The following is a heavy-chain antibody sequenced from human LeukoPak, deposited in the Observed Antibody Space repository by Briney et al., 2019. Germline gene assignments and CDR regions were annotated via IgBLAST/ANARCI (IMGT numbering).Heavy chain of an antibody. CDR3: ARDGHYYYGSGSPLT. Sequence: SETLSLTCAVYGGSFSGYYWSWIRQPPGKGLEWIGEIYHSGSTNYNPSLKSRVTISVDTSKNQFSLKLSSVTAADTAVYYCARDGHYYYGSGSPLTWGQGTMVTVSS. CDR2: IYHSGST. CDR1: GGSFSGYY. D-gene: IGHD3-10*01. J-gene: IGHJ3*01. V-gene: IGHV4-34*01.